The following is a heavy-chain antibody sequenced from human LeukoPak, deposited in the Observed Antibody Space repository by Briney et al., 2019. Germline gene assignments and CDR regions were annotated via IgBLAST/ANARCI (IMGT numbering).Heavy chain of an antibody. CDR3: ARDLGVPAANLRAAYGFDP. D-gene: IGHD2-2*01. CDR1: GGSFSGYY. J-gene: IGHJ5*02. V-gene: IGHV4-34*01. CDR2: IYHSGST. Sequence: SETLSLTCAVYGGSFSGYYWRWIRQPPGKGLEWIGSIYHSGSTYYNPSLKSRVTISVDTSKNQFSLKLSSVTAADTAVYYCARDLGVPAANLRAAYGFDPWGQGTLVTVSS.